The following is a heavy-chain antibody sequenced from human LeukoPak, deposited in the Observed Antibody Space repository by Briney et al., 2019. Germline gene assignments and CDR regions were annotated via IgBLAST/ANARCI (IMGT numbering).Heavy chain of an antibody. CDR1: GGSINNYY. CDR3: AREVSGYDILTGWIDY. V-gene: IGHV4-4*07. Sequence: SETLSLTCTVSGGSINNYYWSWIRQPAGKGLEWIGRIYTSGTTNYNPSLKSRVTISVGTSKSQFSLKLSSVTAADTAVYYCAREVSGYDILTGWIDYWGQGTLVSVSS. CDR2: IYTSGTT. J-gene: IGHJ4*02. D-gene: IGHD3-9*01.